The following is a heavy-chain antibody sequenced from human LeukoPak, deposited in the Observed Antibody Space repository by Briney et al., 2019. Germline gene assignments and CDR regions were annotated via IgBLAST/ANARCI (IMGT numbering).Heavy chain of an antibody. D-gene: IGHD5-24*01. Sequence: PGASLRLSCAASGCTFSGYEMSWVRHAPGKGLEWVSYISSSGSSIYYADSLKGRFTISRDNAKNSLHLQMNSLRAEDTAVYYCARVAGDGYVAFDIWGQGTMVTVSS. V-gene: IGHV3-48*03. CDR2: ISSSGSSI. CDR3: ARVAGDGYVAFDI. J-gene: IGHJ3*02. CDR1: GCTFSGYE.